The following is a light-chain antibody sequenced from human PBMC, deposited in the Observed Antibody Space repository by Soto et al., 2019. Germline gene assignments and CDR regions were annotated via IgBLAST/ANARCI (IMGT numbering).Light chain of an antibody. CDR1: QSISSY. Sequence: DLQMTQSPSSLSASVGDRVTITCRASQSISSYLNWYQQKPGKAPKLLIYAASILQSGVPSRFSGSGSGTDFTLPIGSLQPEDFATDDCQQSYSTPLTVGGGTKLEIK. J-gene: IGKJ4*02. CDR2: AAS. V-gene: IGKV1-39*01. CDR3: QQSYSTPLT.